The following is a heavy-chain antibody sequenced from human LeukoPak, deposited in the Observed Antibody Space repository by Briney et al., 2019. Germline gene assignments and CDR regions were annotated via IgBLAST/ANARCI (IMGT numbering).Heavy chain of an antibody. J-gene: IGHJ3*02. D-gene: IGHD7-27*01. CDR2: INHSGSA. CDR3: ARERLGDAFDI. Sequence: PSETLSLTCAVYGGSFSGYYWSWIRQSPEKGLEWIGEINHSGSANYNPSFKSRVTISVDTSKNQFSLELSSVTAADTAVYYCARERLGDAFDIWGQGTMVTVSS. CDR1: GGSFSGYY. V-gene: IGHV4-34*01.